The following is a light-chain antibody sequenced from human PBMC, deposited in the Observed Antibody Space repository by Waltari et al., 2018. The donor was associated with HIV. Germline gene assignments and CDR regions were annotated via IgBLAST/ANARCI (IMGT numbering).Light chain of an antibody. V-gene: IGLV1-47*01. CDR2: RNN. Sequence: QSVLTQPPSASGTPGQRVTISCSGSSSNIGSNYVYWYQQLPGTAPKLLLYRNNQRPSGVPDRFSGSKSGTSASLAISGLRSEDESDFHCGADHGSGSNFVLVFGGGTKLTVL. CDR1: SSNIGSNY. J-gene: IGLJ2*01. CDR3: GADHGSGSNFVLV.